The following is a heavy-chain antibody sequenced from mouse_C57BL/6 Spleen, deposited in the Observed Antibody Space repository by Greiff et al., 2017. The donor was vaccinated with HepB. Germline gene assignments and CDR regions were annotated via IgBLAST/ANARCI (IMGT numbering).Heavy chain of an antibody. V-gene: IGHV1-63*01. D-gene: IGHD1-1*01. CDR1: GYTFTNYW. J-gene: IGHJ2*01. Sequence: QVQLKQSGAELVRPGTSVKMSCKASGYTFTNYWIGWAKQRPGHGLEWIGDIYPGGGYTNYNEKFKGKATLTADKSSSTAYMQCSSLTSEDSAIYYCARSEGSSSFDYWGQGTTLTVSS. CDR3: ARSEGSSSFDY. CDR2: IYPGGGYT.